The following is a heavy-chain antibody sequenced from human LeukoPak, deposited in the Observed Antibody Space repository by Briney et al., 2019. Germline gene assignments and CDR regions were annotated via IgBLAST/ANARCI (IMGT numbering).Heavy chain of an antibody. V-gene: IGHV1-46*01. CDR3: ARAWEAVPGHYGVIDY. Sequence: GASVKVSCKASGYSFINYYIHWVRQAPGQGLEWMGIINPSGGSTSFAQKFQGRVTMTRDMSTSTIYMELNSLRSEDTAVYYCARAWEAVPGHYGVIDYGGQGTLLT. J-gene: IGHJ4*02. CDR1: GYSFINYY. CDR2: INPSGGST. D-gene: IGHD4-17*01.